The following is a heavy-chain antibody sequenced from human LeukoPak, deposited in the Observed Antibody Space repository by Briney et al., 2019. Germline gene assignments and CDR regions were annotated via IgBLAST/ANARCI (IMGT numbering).Heavy chain of an antibody. CDR3: AKAAGRYSSGWDFDY. CDR1: GFTFSSYS. CDR2: IRYDGSNK. V-gene: IGHV3-30*02. Sequence: PGGSLRLSCAASGFTFSSYSMNWVRQAPGKGLEWVAFIRYDGSNKYYADSVKGRFTISRDNSKNTLYLQMNSLRAEDTAVYYCAKAAGRYSSGWDFDYWGQGTLVTVSS. D-gene: IGHD6-19*01. J-gene: IGHJ4*02.